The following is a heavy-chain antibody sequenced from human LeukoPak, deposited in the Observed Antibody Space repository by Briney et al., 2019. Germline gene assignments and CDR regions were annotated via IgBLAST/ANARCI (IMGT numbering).Heavy chain of an antibody. CDR3: ASWFGENDALDI. CDR1: GYTFTSQY. J-gene: IGHJ3*02. Sequence: ASVKVSCKASGYTFTSQYVHWVRQAPGRGLEWMGIVNPSGGSTRYAQKFQGRVTMTRDTSTSTVYMELKRLRSEDTAVYYCASWFGENDALDIWGQGTMVTVSS. D-gene: IGHD3-10*01. V-gene: IGHV1-46*01. CDR2: VNPSGGST.